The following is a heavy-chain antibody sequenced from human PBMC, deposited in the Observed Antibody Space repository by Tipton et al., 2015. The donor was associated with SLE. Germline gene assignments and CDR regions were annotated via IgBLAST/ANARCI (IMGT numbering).Heavy chain of an antibody. CDR1: GGSISSYY. D-gene: IGHD3-10*01. CDR3: ARVLGGSGSLSDY. Sequence: LRLSCTVSGGSISSYYWSWIRQPPGKGLEWIGYIYYSGSTNYNPSLKSRVTISVDTSKNQFSLKLSSVTAADTAVYYCARVLGGSGSLSDYWGQGTLVTVSS. J-gene: IGHJ4*02. V-gene: IGHV4-59*08. CDR2: IYYSGST.